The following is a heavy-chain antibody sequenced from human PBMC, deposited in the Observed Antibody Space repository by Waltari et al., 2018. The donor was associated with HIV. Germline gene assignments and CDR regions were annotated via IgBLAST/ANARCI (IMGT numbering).Heavy chain of an antibody. D-gene: IGHD3-22*01. J-gene: IGHJ6*02. CDR2: IKQDGSEK. CDR3: ARDQASSGYYYYGMDV. CDR1: GFTFSSYW. Sequence: EVQLVESGGGLVQPGGSLRLSCAASGFTFSSYWMSWVRQAPGKGLEWVANIKQDGSEKYYVDSVKGRFTISRDNAKNSLYLQMNSLRAEDTAVYYCARDQASSGYYYYGMDVWGQGTTVTVSS. V-gene: IGHV3-7*01.